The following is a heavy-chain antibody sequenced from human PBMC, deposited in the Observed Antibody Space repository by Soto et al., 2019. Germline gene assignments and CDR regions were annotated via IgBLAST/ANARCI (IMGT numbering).Heavy chain of an antibody. D-gene: IGHD3-3*01. Sequence: GGSLRLSCAASGFTFSSYAMSWVRQAPGKGLEWVSAISGSGGSTRYADSVKGRFTISRDNSKNTLYLQMNRLRAEDTAVYYCAKDRYLRFLEWLFRSFDYWGQGTLGTGSS. CDR1: GFTFSSYA. CDR3: AKDRYLRFLEWLFRSFDY. V-gene: IGHV3-23*01. CDR2: ISGSGGST. J-gene: IGHJ4*02.